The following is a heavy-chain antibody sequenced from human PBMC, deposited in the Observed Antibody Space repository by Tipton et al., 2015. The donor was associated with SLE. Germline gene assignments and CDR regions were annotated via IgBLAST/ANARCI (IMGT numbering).Heavy chain of an antibody. CDR3: ARGEDSSGWYEGTF. CDR1: GGSISSSSYY. CDR2: IYYSGST. Sequence: TLSLTCTASGGSISSSSYYWGWIRQPPGKGLEWIGSIYYSGSTYYNPSLKSRVTISVDTSKNQFSLKLSSVTAADTAVYYCARGEDSSGWYEGTFWGQGTLVTVSS. V-gene: IGHV4-39*07. J-gene: IGHJ4*02. D-gene: IGHD6-19*01.